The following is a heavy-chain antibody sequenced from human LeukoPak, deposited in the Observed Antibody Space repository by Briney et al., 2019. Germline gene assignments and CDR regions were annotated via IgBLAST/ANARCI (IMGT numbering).Heavy chain of an antibody. V-gene: IGHV4-4*02. D-gene: IGHD5-24*01. Sequence: PSGTLSLTSGVSGGSITSTNWWSWVRQPPGQGLGWIGEVSLSGLTNYNPSLSSRIIMALDTSTNHLSLHLTTVTAADTAVYYCSGEDGAFSPFGYWGEGYLVTVLS. CDR3: SGEDGAFSPFGY. J-gene: IGHJ4*02. CDR2: VSLSGLT. CDR1: GGSITSTNW.